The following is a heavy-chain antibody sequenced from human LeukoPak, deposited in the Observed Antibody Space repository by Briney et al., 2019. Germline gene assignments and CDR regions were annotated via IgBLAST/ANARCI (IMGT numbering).Heavy chain of an antibody. Sequence: GRSLRLSCAASGFTFDDYAMPWVRQAPGKGLEWVSGISWNSGSIGYADSVKGRFTISRDNAKNSLYLQMNSLRAEDTALYYCAKAYSSSSLYRNWFDPWGQGTLVTVSS. CDR1: GFTFDDYA. D-gene: IGHD6-6*01. CDR3: AKAYSSSSLYRNWFDP. V-gene: IGHV3-9*01. CDR2: ISWNSGSI. J-gene: IGHJ5*02.